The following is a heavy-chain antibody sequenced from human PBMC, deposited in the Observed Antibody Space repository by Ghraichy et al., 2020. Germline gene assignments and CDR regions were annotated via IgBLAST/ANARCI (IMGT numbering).Heavy chain of an antibody. CDR2: ISGSGGST. V-gene: IGHV3-23*01. J-gene: IGHJ6*02. CDR1: GFTFSSYA. CDR3: ASLTTVTTWDYYYGMDV. Sequence: GGSLRLSCAASGFTFSSYAMSWVRQAPGKGLEWVSAISGSGGSTYYADSVKGRFTISRDNSKNTLYLQMNSLRAEDTAVYYCASLTTVTTWDYYYGMDVWGQGTTVTVSS. D-gene: IGHD4-17*01.